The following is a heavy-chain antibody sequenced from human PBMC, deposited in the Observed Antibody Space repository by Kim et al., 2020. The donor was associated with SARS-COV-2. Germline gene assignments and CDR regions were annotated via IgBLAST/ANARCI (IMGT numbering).Heavy chain of an antibody. CDR3: ARGDYVLTWLSGDY. J-gene: IGHJ4*02. CDR2: ISYDGSNK. CDR1: GFTFSSYA. D-gene: IGHD3-16*01. Sequence: GGSLRLSCAASGFTFSSYAMHWVRQAPGKGLEWVAVISYDGSNKYYADSVKGRFTISRDNSKKTLYLQMNSLRAEDTAVYYCARGDYVLTWLSGDYWGQG. V-gene: IGHV3-30-3*01.